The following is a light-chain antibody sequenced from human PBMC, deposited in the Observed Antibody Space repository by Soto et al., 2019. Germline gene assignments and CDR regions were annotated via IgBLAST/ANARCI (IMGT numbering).Light chain of an antibody. Sequence: DIQMTQSPSSLSSSVGDRVTITCQASHDISKYLNWYQQKPGKATKLLIYDASNLETGVPSRFTGSGSGTDFTFTISSLQPEDIATYYCQQYENFPVTFGQGTRLEIK. CDR1: HDISKY. J-gene: IGKJ5*01. CDR2: DAS. V-gene: IGKV1-33*01. CDR3: QQYENFPVT.